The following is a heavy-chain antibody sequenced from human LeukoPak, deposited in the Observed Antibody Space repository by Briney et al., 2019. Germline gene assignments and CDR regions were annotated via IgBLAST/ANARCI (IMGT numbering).Heavy chain of an antibody. CDR1: GFTFSHTW. V-gene: IGHV3-15*01. Sequence: GGSLRLSCAASGFTFSHTWMNWVRQAPGKGLEWVGRIKSDTDGGTTDYAAPVKGRFTISRADSRHTLYLQMNSLKTEGTAMYYCTTAFSGTYSYDSWGQGTLVTVSS. J-gene: IGHJ4*02. D-gene: IGHD1-26*01. CDR3: TTAFSGTYSYDS. CDR2: IKSDTDGGTT.